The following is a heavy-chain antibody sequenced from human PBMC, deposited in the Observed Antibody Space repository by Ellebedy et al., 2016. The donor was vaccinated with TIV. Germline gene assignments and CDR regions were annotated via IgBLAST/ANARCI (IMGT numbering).Heavy chain of an antibody. J-gene: IGHJ4*02. Sequence: MPGGSLRLSCAASGFIVSSNYMSWIRQHPGKGLEWIGYIYYSGSTYYNPSLKSRVTISVDKSKNQFSLKLSSVTAADTAVYYCARLYSGFWSGYSGYFDYWGQGTLVTVSS. CDR2: IYYSGST. CDR3: ARLYSGFWSGYSGYFDY. D-gene: IGHD3-3*01. CDR1: GFIVSSNY. V-gene: IGHV4-59*08.